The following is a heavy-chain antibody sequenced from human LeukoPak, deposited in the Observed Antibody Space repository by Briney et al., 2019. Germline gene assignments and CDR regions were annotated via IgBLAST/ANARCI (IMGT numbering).Heavy chain of an antibody. CDR3: AREAAAGRGLDY. CDR1: GYTFTSYY. J-gene: IGHJ4*02. Sequence: ASVKVSCKASGYTFTSYYMHWVRHAPGQGLEWMGIINPSGGSTSYAQKFQGRVTMTRDTSTSTVYMELSSLRSEDTAVYYCAREAAAGRGLDYWGQGTLVTVSS. CDR2: INPSGGST. V-gene: IGHV1-46*01. D-gene: IGHD6-13*01.